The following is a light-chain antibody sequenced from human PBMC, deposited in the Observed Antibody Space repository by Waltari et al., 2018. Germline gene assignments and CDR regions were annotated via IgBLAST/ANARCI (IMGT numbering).Light chain of an antibody. CDR2: AAC. Sequence: DIQLTQSPSSVSASVGDRVTITCRASQGISSWLPWHQPKPRKAPKLLIYAACSLQSGVPSRFSGSGSGTDFTLTISSLQPEDFAPYYCQQANSFPRAFGQGTKVEIK. V-gene: IGKV1-12*01. CDR1: QGISSW. J-gene: IGKJ1*01. CDR3: QQANSFPRA.